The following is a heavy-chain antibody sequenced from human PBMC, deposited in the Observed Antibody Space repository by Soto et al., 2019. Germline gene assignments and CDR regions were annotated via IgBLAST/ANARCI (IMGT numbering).Heavy chain of an antibody. D-gene: IGHD2-15*01. CDR3: ARDCSGCGCYSDYYFGY. CDR2: ISAYNGNT. CDR1: GYTFTSYG. Sequence: QVQLVQSGGEVKKPGASVKVSCKASGYTFTSYGISWVRQAPGQGLEWMGWISAYNGNTNHAQKFQGRVTMPRDTSTSKGWMQLRSRGSGDAAVYYCARDCSGCGCYSDYYFGYWGQGTLVTVSS. V-gene: IGHV1-18*01. J-gene: IGHJ4*02.